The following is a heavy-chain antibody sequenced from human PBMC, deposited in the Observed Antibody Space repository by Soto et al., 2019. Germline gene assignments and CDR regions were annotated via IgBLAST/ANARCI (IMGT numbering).Heavy chain of an antibody. V-gene: IGHV1-24*01. Sequence: ASLKVSCKVSGYTLTELSMHWVRQAPGKGLEWMGGFDPEDGETIYAQKFQGRVTMTEDTSTDTAYMELSSLRSEDTAVYYCAAFWSGYRYFDYWGQGTLVTVSS. CDR1: GYTLTELS. D-gene: IGHD3-3*01. J-gene: IGHJ4*02. CDR3: AAFWSGYRYFDY. CDR2: FDPEDGET.